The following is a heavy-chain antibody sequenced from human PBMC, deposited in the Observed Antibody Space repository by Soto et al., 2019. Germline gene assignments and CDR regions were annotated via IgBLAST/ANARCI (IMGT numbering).Heavy chain of an antibody. Sequence: SLRLSCAASGFTFSSYWMHWVRQAPGKGLVWVSRINNDGDSTSYADSVKGRFTISRDNAKNTLYLQMNSLRAEDTAVYYCARDVQLQSFDSWGQGTLVTVSS. D-gene: IGHD6-6*01. CDR2: INNDGDST. J-gene: IGHJ4*02. CDR1: GFTFSSYW. CDR3: ARDVQLQSFDS. V-gene: IGHV3-74*01.